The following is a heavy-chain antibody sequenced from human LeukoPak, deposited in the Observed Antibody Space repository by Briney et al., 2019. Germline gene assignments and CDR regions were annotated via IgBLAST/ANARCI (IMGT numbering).Heavy chain of an antibody. J-gene: IGHJ6*03. CDR3: ARRGLAATPSYYYYYYMDV. CDR1: GYTFISYG. V-gene: IGHV1-18*01. Sequence: ASVKLSCKASGYTFISYGISWGRQAPGEGLEWMGWISAYNGNTNYAQKLQGRGTMTTDTSTSTAYMELRSLRSDDTAVYYCARRGLAATPSYYYYYYMDVWGKGTTVTVSS. D-gene: IGHD2-15*01. CDR2: ISAYNGNT.